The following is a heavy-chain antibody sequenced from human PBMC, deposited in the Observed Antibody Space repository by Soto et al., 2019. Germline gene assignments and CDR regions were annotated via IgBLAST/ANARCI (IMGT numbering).Heavy chain of an antibody. CDR1: GFTFSSYW. Sequence: LRLSCAASGFTFSSYWMHWVRQAPGKGLVWVSRINPDGSAANYADSVKGRFTISRDNAKNTLYLQMNSLRAEDTAVFYCGRGGSDSPMAPGYWGQGXLVTVYS. CDR2: INPDGSAA. J-gene: IGHJ4*02. D-gene: IGHD5-18*01. V-gene: IGHV3-74*01. CDR3: GRGGSDSPMAPGY.